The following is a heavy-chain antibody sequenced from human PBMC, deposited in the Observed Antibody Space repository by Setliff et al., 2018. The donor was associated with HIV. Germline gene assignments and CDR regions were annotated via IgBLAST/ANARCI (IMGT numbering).Heavy chain of an antibody. V-gene: IGHV4-61*01. Sequence: SETLSLTCTVSGGSVGSGSYYWSWIRQSPGKGLEWIGYIYYSGSTTYNPTLKSRVTMSIDTSKNQFSLKVRSVSAADTAVYYCAKDGYYGDLLFFYYYIDVWGKGTTVTVSS. D-gene: IGHD4-17*01. CDR3: AKDGYYGDLLFFYYYIDV. CDR1: GGSVGSGSYY. J-gene: IGHJ6*03. CDR2: IYYSGST.